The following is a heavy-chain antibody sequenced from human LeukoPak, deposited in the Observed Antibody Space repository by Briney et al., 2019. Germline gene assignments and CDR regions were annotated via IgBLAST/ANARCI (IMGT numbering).Heavy chain of an antibody. V-gene: IGHV1-69*13. J-gene: IGHJ5*02. CDR2: VIPVFGSA. CDR1: GYTFTSYG. Sequence: SVKVSCKASGYTFTSYGISWVRQAPGQGLEWMGGVIPVFGSANYAQKFQDRVTITADESTNSAYMDLSSLKSEDTAVYYCATDRGSGNLGDRWGQGTPVLVSS. D-gene: IGHD2/OR15-2a*01. CDR3: ATDRGSGNLGDR.